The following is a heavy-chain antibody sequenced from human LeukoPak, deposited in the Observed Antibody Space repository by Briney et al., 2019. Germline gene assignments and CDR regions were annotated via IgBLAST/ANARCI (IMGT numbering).Heavy chain of an antibody. D-gene: IGHD2-15*01. CDR1: GGSISSYY. CDR2: IYYTGST. J-gene: IGHJ4*02. Sequence: PSETLSLTCTVSGGSISSYYWSWIRQPPGKGLEWMGYIYYTGSTNYNPSLKSRVTISVDTSKNQFSLKLSSVTAADTAVYYCARGGSKQEYWGQGTLVSVSS. CDR3: ARGGSKQEY. V-gene: IGHV4-59*01.